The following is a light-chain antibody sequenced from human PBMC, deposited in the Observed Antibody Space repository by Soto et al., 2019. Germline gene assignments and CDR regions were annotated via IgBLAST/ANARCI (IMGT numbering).Light chain of an antibody. CDR3: QTWGTDIVV. J-gene: IGLJ2*01. CDR1: NAHSTYA. CDR2: LNSDGSH. V-gene: IGLV4-69*02. Sequence: QPVLTQSPSASASLGASVKLTCTLSNAHSTYAIAWHQQQPEKGPRYLMKLNSDGSHSKGNGVPDRFSGSTSGAERYLTISSLQPEDEADYYCQTWGTDIVVFGGGTKLTVL.